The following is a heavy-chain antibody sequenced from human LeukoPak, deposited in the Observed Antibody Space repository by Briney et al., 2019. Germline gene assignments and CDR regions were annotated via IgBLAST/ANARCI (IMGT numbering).Heavy chain of an antibody. CDR2: INPNTGGT. D-gene: IGHD3-9*01. CDR3: ARVAGGILTGYPTDNWFDP. Sequence: ASVKVSCKASGYTFSGYYLHWVRQAPGQGLERMGWINPNTGGTSYAQKFQGRVTMTRDTSISTAYMELSRLGSDDTAVYYCARVAGGILTGYPTDNWFDPWGQGTLVTVSS. V-gene: IGHV1-2*02. CDR1: GYTFSGYY. J-gene: IGHJ5*02.